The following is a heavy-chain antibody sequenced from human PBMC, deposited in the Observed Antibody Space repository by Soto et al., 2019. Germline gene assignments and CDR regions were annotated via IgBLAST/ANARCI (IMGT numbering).Heavy chain of an antibody. CDR2: INHSGNT. V-gene: IGHV4-34*01. CDR3: ARTGGMDV. J-gene: IGHJ6*02. CDR1: GGSFSGYY. Sequence: QVHLQQRGAGLLKPSETLSLTCAVYGGSFSGYYWSWLRQPPGKGPEWIGEINHSGNTKYTPSLESRVIISVDTSKNQFSLKLNSVSAADTAVYYCARTGGMDVWSQGATVTVSS.